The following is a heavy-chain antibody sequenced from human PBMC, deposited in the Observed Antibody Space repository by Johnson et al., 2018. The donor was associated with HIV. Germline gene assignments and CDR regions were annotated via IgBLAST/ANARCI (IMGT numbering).Heavy chain of an antibody. V-gene: IGHV3-30*04. CDR2: ISNDGTNT. CDR3: AKDLRSSSWTGDAFHI. D-gene: IGHD6-13*01. CDR1: GFTFDDYA. Sequence: QVQLVESGGGLVQPGRSLRLSCAASGFTFDDYAMHWVRQAPGKGLEWVAVISNDGTNTYYADSVKGRFTISRDNSKNIVYLQMNSLRAEDTAVYYCAKDLRSSSWTGDAFHIWGQGTMVTVSS. J-gene: IGHJ3*02.